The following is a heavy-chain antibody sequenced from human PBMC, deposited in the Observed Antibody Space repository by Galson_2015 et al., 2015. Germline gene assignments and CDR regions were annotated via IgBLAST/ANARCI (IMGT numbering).Heavy chain of an antibody. J-gene: IGHJ6*02. Sequence: QSGAEVKKPGESLRISCKASGGTFSSYAIGWVRQAPGQGLEWMGGIIPVLGATSYAQKFQGRVTITADESTSTVYMELSSLRSEDTAVYFCTGRYCNGGSCSQTLYYYGMDVWGQGTTVTVSS. V-gene: IGHV1-69*01. CDR2: IIPVLGAT. CDR3: TGRYCNGGSCSQTLYYYGMDV. CDR1: GGTFSSYA. D-gene: IGHD2-15*01.